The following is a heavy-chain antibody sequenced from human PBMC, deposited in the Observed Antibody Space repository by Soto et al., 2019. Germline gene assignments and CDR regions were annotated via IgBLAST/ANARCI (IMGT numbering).Heavy chain of an antibody. V-gene: IGHV4-59*01. Sequence: QVQLQESGPGLVKPSETLSLTCTVSGGSISSYYWSWIRQPPGKGLEWIGYIYYSGSTNYNPSLKSRVTISVDTSKNQFSLKLSSVTAADTAVYYCARDSYSSLRFDPWGQGTLVTVSS. J-gene: IGHJ5*02. CDR3: ARDSYSSLRFDP. D-gene: IGHD6-13*01. CDR2: IYYSGST. CDR1: GGSISSYY.